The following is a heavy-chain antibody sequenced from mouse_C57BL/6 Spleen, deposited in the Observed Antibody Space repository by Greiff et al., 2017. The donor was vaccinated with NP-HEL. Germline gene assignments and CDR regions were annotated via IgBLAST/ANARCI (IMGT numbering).Heavy chain of an antibody. V-gene: IGHV3-6*01. CDR1: GYSITSGYY. CDR2: ISYDGSN. J-gene: IGHJ2*01. Sequence: EVQLQESGPGLVKPSQSLSLTCSVTGYSITSGYYWNWIRQFPGNKLEWMGYISYDGSNNYNPSLKNRISITRDTSKNQFFLKLNSVTTEDTATYYCARGEFPPLDYWGQGTTLTVSS. CDR3: ARGEFPPLDY.